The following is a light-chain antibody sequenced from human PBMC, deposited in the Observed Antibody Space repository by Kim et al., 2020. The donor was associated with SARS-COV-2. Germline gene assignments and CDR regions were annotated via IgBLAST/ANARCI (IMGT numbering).Light chain of an antibody. V-gene: IGLV1-44*01. Sequence: QSVLTQPPSASGTPGQRVIISCSGSSSNIGSNVVNWYQQLPGTAPKLLIYSNDYRPSGVPDRFSGSKSGTSASLAISGLQSEDEADYYCVAWDDSLNGSVFGGGTQLTVL. CDR2: SND. CDR3: VAWDDSLNGSV. CDR1: SSNIGSNV. J-gene: IGLJ3*02.